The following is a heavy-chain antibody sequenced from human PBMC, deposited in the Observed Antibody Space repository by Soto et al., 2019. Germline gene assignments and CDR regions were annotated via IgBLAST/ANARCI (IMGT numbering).Heavy chain of an antibody. V-gene: IGHV5-51*01. CDR3: ARCVYGDYTDDAFDI. J-gene: IGHJ3*02. CDR1: GYSFTSYW. Sequence: GESLKISCKGSGYSFTSYWIGWVRQMPGKGLEWMGIIYPGDSDTRYSPSFQGQVTISADKSISTAYLQWSSLKASDTAMYYCARCVYGDYTDDAFDIWGQGTMVTVSS. CDR2: IYPGDSDT. D-gene: IGHD4-17*01.